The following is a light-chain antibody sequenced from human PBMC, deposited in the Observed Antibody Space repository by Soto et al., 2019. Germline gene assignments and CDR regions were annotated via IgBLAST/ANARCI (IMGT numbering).Light chain of an antibody. J-gene: IGLJ2*01. V-gene: IGLV1-44*01. Sequence: QSVLTQPPSASGTPGQRVTISCSGSNSNIGSNTVNWYQQLPGTAPKLLIYSNNQRPSGVPDRFSGSNSGTSASLAISGLQSEDEADYYCAAWDDSLHGPVFGGGTKLTVL. CDR2: SNN. CDR1: NSNIGSNT. CDR3: AAWDDSLHGPV.